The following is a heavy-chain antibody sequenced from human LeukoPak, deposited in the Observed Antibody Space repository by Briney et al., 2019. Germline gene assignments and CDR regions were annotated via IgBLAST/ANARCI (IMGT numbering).Heavy chain of an antibody. D-gene: IGHD5-18*01. V-gene: IGHV1-2*02. CDR1: GYTITGYY. Sequence: SVKVSCKASGYTITGYYMHWVRQAPGQGLEWMGWINPNSGGTNYAQKFQGRVTMTRDTSISTAYMELSRLRSDDTAVYYCARDLDGDGRGYTNDAFDIWGQGTMVTVSS. CDR2: INPNSGGT. J-gene: IGHJ3*02. CDR3: ARDLDGDGRGYTNDAFDI.